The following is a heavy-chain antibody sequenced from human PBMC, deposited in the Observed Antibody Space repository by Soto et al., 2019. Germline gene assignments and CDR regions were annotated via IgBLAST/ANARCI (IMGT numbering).Heavy chain of an antibody. Sequence: EVQLVESGGGLVQPGGSLRLSCAASGFTFSSYSMNWVRQAPGKGLEWVSYISSSSSTIYYADSVKGRFTISRDNAKNSLYLQMNSLSAEETALYYYASYIGYCSGGSCSIPYYYYYMDVWGKGTTVTVSS. CDR3: ASYIGYCSGGSCSIPYYYYYMDV. V-gene: IGHV3-48*01. D-gene: IGHD2-15*01. J-gene: IGHJ6*03. CDR1: GFTFSSYS. CDR2: ISSSSSTI.